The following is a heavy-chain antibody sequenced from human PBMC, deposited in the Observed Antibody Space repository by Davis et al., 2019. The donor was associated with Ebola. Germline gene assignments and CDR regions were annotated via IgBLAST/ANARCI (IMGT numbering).Heavy chain of an antibody. Sequence: SLKISCAASGFTFDDYAMHWVRQAPGKGLEWVSGISWNSGSIGYADSVKGRFTISRDNAKNSLYLQMNSLRAEDTAVYYCARQNFVYSSGWIISDDYWGQGTLVTVSP. V-gene: IGHV3-9*01. CDR1: GFTFDDYA. CDR2: ISWNSGSI. CDR3: ARQNFVYSSGWIISDDY. D-gene: IGHD6-19*01. J-gene: IGHJ4*02.